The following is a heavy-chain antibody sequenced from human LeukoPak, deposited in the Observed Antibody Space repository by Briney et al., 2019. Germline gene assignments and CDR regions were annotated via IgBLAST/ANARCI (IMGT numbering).Heavy chain of an antibody. CDR1: GFTFSSYA. Sequence: PGRSLRLSCAASGFTFSSYAMSWVRQAPGKGLEWVSAISGSGGSTYYADSVKGRFTISRDNSKNTLYLQMNSLRAEDTAVYYCAKGLAHSYGPVYYDSSGYYYDYWGQGTLVTVSS. CDR3: AKGLAHSYGPVYYDSSGYYYDY. V-gene: IGHV3-23*01. CDR2: ISGSGGST. J-gene: IGHJ4*02. D-gene: IGHD3-22*01.